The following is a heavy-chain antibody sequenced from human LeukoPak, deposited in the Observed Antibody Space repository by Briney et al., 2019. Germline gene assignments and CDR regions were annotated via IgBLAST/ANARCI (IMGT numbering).Heavy chain of an antibody. CDR2: IYYSGST. V-gene: IGHV4-59*08. CDR3: ARHASYTAIFDY. Sequence: SETLSLTCTVSGGSISIYYWSWIRQPPGKGLEWIGYIYYSGSTNYNPSLKSRVTISVDTSKNQFSLKLSSVTAADTAVYYCARHASYTAIFDYWGQGTLVTVSS. CDR1: GGSISIYY. J-gene: IGHJ4*02. D-gene: IGHD5-18*01.